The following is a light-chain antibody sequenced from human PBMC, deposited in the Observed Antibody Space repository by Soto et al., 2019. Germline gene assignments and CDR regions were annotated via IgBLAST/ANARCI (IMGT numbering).Light chain of an antibody. Sequence: QSALTQPPSASGSPGQSVTISCTGTSSDVGGYNYVSWYQQHPGKAPKLMIYEVSKRPSGVPDRCSGSKSGNTASLTVSGHKAEYEADYYCISYAGSNNYVVFGGGTKVTVL. CDR1: SSDVGGYNY. V-gene: IGLV2-8*01. CDR3: ISYAGSNNYVV. J-gene: IGLJ2*01. CDR2: EVS.